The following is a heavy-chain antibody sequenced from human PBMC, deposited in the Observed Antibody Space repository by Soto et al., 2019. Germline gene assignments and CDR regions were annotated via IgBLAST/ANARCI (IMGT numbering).Heavy chain of an antibody. J-gene: IGHJ5*02. CDR3: TAEDGWFDP. CDR2: IKSKGHGGTI. Sequence: PGGSLRLSCAASGFTFSTYWMHWVRQAPGKGLEWVGRIKSKGHGGTIDYAAPVKGRFTISRDDSKNTLYLQMNSLKTEDTAVYYCTAEDGWFDPWGQGTLVTVSS. V-gene: IGHV3-15*07. CDR1: GFTFSTYW.